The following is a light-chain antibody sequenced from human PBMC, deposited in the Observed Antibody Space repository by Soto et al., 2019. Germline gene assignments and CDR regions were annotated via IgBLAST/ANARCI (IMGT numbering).Light chain of an antibody. CDR2: GFT. CDR1: NNDIGTYDY. J-gene: IGLJ1*01. CDR3: SSFTANRIYV. V-gene: IGLV2-14*03. Sequence: SALTQPTSVSGSPGQSITISCTGNNNDIGTYDYVSWYQKHPGRAPRLLIHGFTTRPSGISGRFSASKSGLTASLTISGLQPEDEADYYCSSFTANRIYVFGPGTKLTVL.